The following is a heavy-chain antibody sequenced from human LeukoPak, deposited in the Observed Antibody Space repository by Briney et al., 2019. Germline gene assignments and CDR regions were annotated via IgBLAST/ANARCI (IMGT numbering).Heavy chain of an antibody. Sequence: PGGSLRLSCAASGFTFSSYAMSWVRQATGKGLEWVANIKHDGSEDYYLDSVKGQFTISRDNAKSSMWLQMNSPRDEDTAVYYCARDQTPFYWGQGSLVTVSS. CDR2: IKHDGSED. CDR3: ARDQTPFY. J-gene: IGHJ4*02. V-gene: IGHV3-7*01. D-gene: IGHD2-15*01. CDR1: GFTFSSYA.